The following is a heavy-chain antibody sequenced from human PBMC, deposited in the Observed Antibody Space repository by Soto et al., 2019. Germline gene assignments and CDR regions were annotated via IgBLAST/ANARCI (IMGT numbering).Heavy chain of an antibody. CDR1: GFTFSSYA. Sequence: GGSLRLSCAASGFTFSSYAMHWVRQAPGKGLEWVAVISYDGSNKYYADSVKGRFTISRDNSKNTLYLQMNSLRAEDTAVYYCARDILGFGDAGYYYGMDVWGQGTTVTVSS. V-gene: IGHV3-30-3*01. J-gene: IGHJ6*02. D-gene: IGHD3-10*01. CDR3: ARDILGFGDAGYYYGMDV. CDR2: ISYDGSNK.